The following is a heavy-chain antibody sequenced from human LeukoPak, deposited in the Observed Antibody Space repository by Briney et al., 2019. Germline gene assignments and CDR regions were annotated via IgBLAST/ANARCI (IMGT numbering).Heavy chain of an antibody. J-gene: IGHJ4*02. CDR2: IIPILGIA. CDR1: GGTFSSYA. D-gene: IGHD4-17*01. CDR3: AREEYDYGDWMGYYFDY. Sequence: ASVKVSCKASGGTFSSYAISWVRQAPGQGLEWMGRIIPILGIANYAQKFQGRVTITADKSTSTAYMELSSLRSEDTAVYYCAREEYDYGDWMGYYFDYWGQGTLVTVSS. V-gene: IGHV1-69*04.